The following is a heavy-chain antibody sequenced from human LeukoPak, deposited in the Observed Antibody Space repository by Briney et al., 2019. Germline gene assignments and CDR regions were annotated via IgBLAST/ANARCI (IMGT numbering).Heavy chain of an antibody. Sequence: GGSLRLSCAASGFTFSSYAMSWVRQAPGKGLEWVSAISGSGDSTYYGDSVKGRFTISRDNSKNTLYLQMNSLRAEDTAVYYCARDGAYSASNIWGQGTMVAVSS. V-gene: IGHV3-23*01. CDR2: ISGSGDST. J-gene: IGHJ3*02. CDR3: ARDGAYSASNI. D-gene: IGHD6-13*01. CDR1: GFTFSSYA.